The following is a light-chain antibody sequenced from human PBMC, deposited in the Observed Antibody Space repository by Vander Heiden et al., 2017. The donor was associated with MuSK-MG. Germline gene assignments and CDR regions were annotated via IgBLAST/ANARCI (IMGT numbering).Light chain of an antibody. CDR1: QSISSY. Sequence: DLQMTQSPSSLSASVGDRVTITCRASQSISSYLNWYQQKPGKAPKLLIYAASSLQSGVPSRFSGSGYGTDFTLTISSLQPEDFATYYCQQSYSTLSLTFGQGTRLEIK. CDR2: AAS. V-gene: IGKV1-39*01. J-gene: IGKJ5*01. CDR3: QQSYSTLSLT.